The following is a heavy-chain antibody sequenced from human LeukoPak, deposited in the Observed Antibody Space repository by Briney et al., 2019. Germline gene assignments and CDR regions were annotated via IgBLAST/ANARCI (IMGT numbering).Heavy chain of an antibody. CDR2: IIPILGIA. Sequence: GSSVKVSCKASGGTFSIYAISWVRQAPGQGLEWMGRIIPILGIANYAQKFQGRVTITADKSTSTAYMELSSLRSEDTAVYYCARMTTVTRGGWFDPWGQGTLVTVSS. V-gene: IGHV1-69*04. D-gene: IGHD4-17*01. CDR3: ARMTTVTRGGWFDP. J-gene: IGHJ5*02. CDR1: GGTFSIYA.